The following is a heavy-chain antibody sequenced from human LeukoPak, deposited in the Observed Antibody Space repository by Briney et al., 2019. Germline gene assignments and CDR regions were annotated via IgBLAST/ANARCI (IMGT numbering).Heavy chain of an antibody. CDR2: ISGSGGST. D-gene: IGHD3-10*01. Sequence: PGGSLRLSCAASGFTFSSYAMTWVRQAPGKGLEWVSVISGSGGSTYYADSVKGRLTISRDNSKNTLYLQMNSLRAEDTAVYYCARGPSRGSEFDYWGQGTLVTVSS. J-gene: IGHJ4*02. CDR3: ARGPSRGSEFDY. CDR1: GFTFSSYA. V-gene: IGHV3-23*01.